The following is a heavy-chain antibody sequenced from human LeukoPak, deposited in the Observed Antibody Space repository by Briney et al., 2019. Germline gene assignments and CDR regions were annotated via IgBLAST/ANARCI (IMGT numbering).Heavy chain of an antibody. CDR1: GLTFSNAW. V-gene: IGHV3-15*01. J-gene: IGHJ4*02. Sequence: PGGSLTLSCAASGLTFSNAWVSWVRRAPGEGREWVGRIKSKTDGNTTDYAAPVKGRFTISRADSNTTLSLQMTSLKTEDTAVYYCTTRYSGSYPFDYWGQGTLVTVSS. CDR2: IKSKTDGNTT. D-gene: IGHD1-26*01. CDR3: TTRYSGSYPFDY.